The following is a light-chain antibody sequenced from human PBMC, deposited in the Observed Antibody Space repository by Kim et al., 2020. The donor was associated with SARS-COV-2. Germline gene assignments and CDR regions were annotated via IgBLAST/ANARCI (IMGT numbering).Light chain of an antibody. CDR1: QNLRPST. CDR2: GTS. Sequence: EIELTQSPASLSWSPGETATLSCRASQNLRPSTLAWYQQKSGQAPKLLIYGTSGRASGVPVRFRASGSGTEFTLTITGLEPEDFAVFYFQQYTEAPWTFGQGTKVDIK. CDR3: QQYTEAPWT. V-gene: IGKV3-20*01. J-gene: IGKJ1*01.